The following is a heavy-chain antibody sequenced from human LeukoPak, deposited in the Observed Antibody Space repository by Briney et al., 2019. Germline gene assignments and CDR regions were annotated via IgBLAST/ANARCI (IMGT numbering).Heavy chain of an antibody. CDR2: IYGDDNK. V-gene: IGHV2-5*02. CDR1: GFSLSTSGVG. J-gene: IGHJ5*02. CDR3: AHSSASGHP. D-gene: IGHD3-10*01. Sequence: SGPTLVKPTQTLTLTCTFSGFSLSTSGVGVGWIRQPPGKALEWLALIYGDDNKRYSPSLKSRLTITKDTSKGQVVLTMTNMDTVDTATYYRAHSSASGHPWGQGTLVTVSS.